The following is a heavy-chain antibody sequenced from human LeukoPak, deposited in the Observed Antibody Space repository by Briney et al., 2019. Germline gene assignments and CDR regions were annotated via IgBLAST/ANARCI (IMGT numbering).Heavy chain of an antibody. V-gene: IGHV3-30*03. J-gene: IGHJ4*02. CDR2: ISYDGTNK. CDR3: VRDRDCSNDVCRDY. D-gene: IGHD2-8*01. Sequence: QPGRSLRLSCGASGFTFSIYGMHWVRQAPGKGLEWVAAISYDGTNKNYADSVKGRFTISRDNSKNTLYLQMNSQRAEDTAVYYCVRDRDCSNDVCRDYWGQGTLVTVSS. CDR1: GFTFSIYG.